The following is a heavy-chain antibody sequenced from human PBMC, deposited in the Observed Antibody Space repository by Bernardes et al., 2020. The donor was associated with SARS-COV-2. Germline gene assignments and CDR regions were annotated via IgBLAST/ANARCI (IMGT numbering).Heavy chain of an antibody. CDR3: AHDYSDNRGYFQN. J-gene: IGHJ1*01. Sequence: SETLSLTCTVSGGSISTYYWSWIRQPPGKGLEWIGNIYYSGSTNYNPSLKSRVTISVDTSKNQFSLKLSSVTAADTAVYYCAHDYSDNRGYFQNWGQGTLVTVSS. CDR2: IYYSGST. CDR1: GGSISTYY. D-gene: IGHD4-4*01. V-gene: IGHV4-59*01.